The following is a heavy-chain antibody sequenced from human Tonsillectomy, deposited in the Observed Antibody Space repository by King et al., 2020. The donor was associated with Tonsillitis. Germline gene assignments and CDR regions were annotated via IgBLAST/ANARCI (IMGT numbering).Heavy chain of an antibody. V-gene: IGHV4-38-2*02. CDR2: IYHSGST. Sequence: VQLQESGPGLVKPSETLSLTCTVSGYSISSGYYWGWIRQPPGKGLEWIGSIYHSGSTYYNPSLKSRVTISVDTSKNQFSLKVSSVTAADTAVYYCARDVSPYGSGSYFYYYYGMDVWRQGTTVTVSS. D-gene: IGHD3-10*01. CDR3: ARDVSPYGSGSYFYYYYGMDV. CDR1: GYSISSGYY. J-gene: IGHJ6*02.